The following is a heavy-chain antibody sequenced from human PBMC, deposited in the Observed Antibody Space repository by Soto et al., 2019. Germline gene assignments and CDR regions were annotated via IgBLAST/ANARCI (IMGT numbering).Heavy chain of an antibody. CDR3: ARYLGEVVVAAHGEYYYYYMDV. Sequence: ASVKASSKAPGFTLTSNDMYWVHQATGQGLEWMGWMNPNSGNTGYAQKFQGRVTMTRNTSISTAYMELSSLRSEDTAVYYCARYLGEVVVAAHGEYYYYYMDVWGKGTTVTV. CDR2: MNPNSGNT. CDR1: GFTLTSND. D-gene: IGHD2-15*01. V-gene: IGHV1-8*01. J-gene: IGHJ6*03.